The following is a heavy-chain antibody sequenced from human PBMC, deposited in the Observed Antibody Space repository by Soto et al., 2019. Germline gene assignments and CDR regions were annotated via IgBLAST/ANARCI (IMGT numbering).Heavy chain of an antibody. V-gene: IGHV3-9*01. J-gene: IGHJ3*02. Sequence: EVELVESGGGLVQPGRSLRLSCAASGFSFNNYAMYWVRQVPGKGLEWVSGISSNSGSVGYADSVKGRFTISRDNGKNSLYLEMNSLTVEDSALYYCAKGVSTSWLRDGFDIWGQGTMVTASS. CDR3: AKGVSTSWLRDGFDI. CDR1: GFSFNNYA. CDR2: ISSNSGSV. D-gene: IGHD2-2*01.